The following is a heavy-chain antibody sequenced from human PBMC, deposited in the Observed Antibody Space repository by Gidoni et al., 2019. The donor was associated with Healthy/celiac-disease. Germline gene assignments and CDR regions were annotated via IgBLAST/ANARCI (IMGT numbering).Heavy chain of an antibody. CDR1: GYRFTSLW. CDR3: ARLDYVWGSYHAVRDYYGMDV. D-gene: IGHD3-16*02. J-gene: IGHJ6*02. Sequence: EVQLVQSGAEVKKPGESLNISCKGSGYRFTSLWYGLVRQMPGKGLEWMGIIYPGDSDTRYSPSFQGQVTISADKSISTAYLQWSSLKASDTAMYYCARLDYVWGSYHAVRDYYGMDVWGQGTTVTVSS. CDR2: IYPGDSDT. V-gene: IGHV5-51*01.